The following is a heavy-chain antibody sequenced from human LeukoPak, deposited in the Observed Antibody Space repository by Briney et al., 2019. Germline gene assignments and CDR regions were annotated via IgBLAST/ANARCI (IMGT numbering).Heavy chain of an antibody. Sequence: GRSLRLSCAASGFTFDDYAMHWVRQAPGKGLEWVSGISWNSGSIGYADSVKGRFTISRDNAKNSLYLQMNSLRAEDTALYYCAKDGYDYGQRWFDPWGQGTLVTVSS. CDR1: GFTFDDYA. D-gene: IGHD5-12*01. J-gene: IGHJ5*02. CDR3: AKDGYDYGQRWFDP. V-gene: IGHV3-9*01. CDR2: ISWNSGSI.